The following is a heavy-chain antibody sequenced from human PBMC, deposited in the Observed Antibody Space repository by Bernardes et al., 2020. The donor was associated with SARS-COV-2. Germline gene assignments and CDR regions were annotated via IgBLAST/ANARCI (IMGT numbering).Heavy chain of an antibody. CDR3: MTGSSGTNGEGH. D-gene: IGHD1-1*01. J-gene: IGHJ4*02. V-gene: IGHV3-23*01. Sequence: WGSLRLSCAVSGFTFRNSAMTWVRQAPGKGLESVSAISHDGVIAHYADFVKGRFTISRDNSKNMVYLQMKSLRAEDTALYYCMTGSSGTNGEGHWGQGTLVTVSS. CDR2: ISHDGVIA. CDR1: GFTFRNSA.